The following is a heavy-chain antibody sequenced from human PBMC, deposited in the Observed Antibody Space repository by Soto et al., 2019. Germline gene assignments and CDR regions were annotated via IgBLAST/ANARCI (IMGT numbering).Heavy chain of an antibody. CDR3: AKDFAPVVLAGPNWFDP. Sequence: PGGSLRLSCAASGFTFSSYAMSWVRQAPGKGLEWVSAISGSGGSTYYADSVKGRFTISRDNSKNTLYLQMNSLRAEDTAVYYCAKDFAPVVLAGPNWFDPWGQGTLVTVSS. J-gene: IGHJ5*02. D-gene: IGHD2-15*01. V-gene: IGHV3-23*01. CDR1: GFTFSSYA. CDR2: ISGSGGST.